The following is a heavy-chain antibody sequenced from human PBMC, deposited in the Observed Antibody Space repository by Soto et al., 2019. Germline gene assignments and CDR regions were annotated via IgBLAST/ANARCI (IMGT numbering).Heavy chain of an antibody. J-gene: IGHJ4*02. CDR3: SREAGN. Sequence: SLRLSCAASGFTFSSYWMHWVRQAPGKGLVWVSRISTDGSSTNYADSVRGRFTISRDNAKNTLYLQMNSLRTEDTAVYYCSREAGNWGQGTLVTVSS. V-gene: IGHV3-74*01. CDR1: GFTFSSYW. CDR2: ISTDGSST.